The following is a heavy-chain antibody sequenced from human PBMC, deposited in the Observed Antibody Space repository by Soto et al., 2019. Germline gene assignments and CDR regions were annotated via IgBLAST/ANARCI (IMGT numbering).Heavy chain of an antibody. CDR1: GFTFSDST. CDR2: ISSSSTYT. D-gene: IGHD2-15*01. V-gene: IGHV3-21*01. J-gene: IGHJ4*02. Sequence: EVQLVESGGGLVQPGGSLRLSCAASGFTFSDSTMNWVRQAPGQGLEWVSSISSSSTYTYYAASVKGRFTISRDNAKNSLYLQMNSLRAEDTALYYCARVGSPGYCSGGYCPPPDYWGQGTLVTVSS. CDR3: ARVGSPGYCSGGYCPPPDY.